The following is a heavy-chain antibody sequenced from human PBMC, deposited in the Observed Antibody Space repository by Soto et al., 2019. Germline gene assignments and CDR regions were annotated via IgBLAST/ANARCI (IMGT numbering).Heavy chain of an antibody. CDR2: INHSGST. CDR1: GGSFSGYY. V-gene: IGHV4-34*02. J-gene: IGHJ4*02. Sequence: QLQLQQWGAGLLKPSETLSLTCAVYGGSFSGYYWNWIRQPPGKGLEWIGEINHSGSTKYNPSLKSLITISVDTSNSHFSLRLTSVTAADTAVYYCAREEGASGLDYWGQGILVTVSS. D-gene: IGHD6-19*01. CDR3: AREEGASGLDY.